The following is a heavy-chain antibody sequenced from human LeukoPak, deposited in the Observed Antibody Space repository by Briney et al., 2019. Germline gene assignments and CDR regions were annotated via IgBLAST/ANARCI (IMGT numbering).Heavy chain of an antibody. V-gene: IGHV4-34*01. CDR2: INHSGST. D-gene: IGHD3-10*01. CDR1: GGSFSGYY. J-gene: IGHJ3*02. CDR3: ARHEARSYYGSGSYYPNAFDI. Sequence: SETLSLTCAVYGGSFSGYYWSWIRQPPGKGLEWIGEINHSGSTNYNPSLKSRVTISVDTSKNQFSLKLSSVTAADTAVYYCARHEARSYYGSGSYYPNAFDIWGQGTMVTVSS.